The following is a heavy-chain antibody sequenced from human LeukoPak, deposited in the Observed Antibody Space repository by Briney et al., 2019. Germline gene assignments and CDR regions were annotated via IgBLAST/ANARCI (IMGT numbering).Heavy chain of an antibody. CDR1: GFTFSSYS. J-gene: IGHJ5*02. CDR2: FSGSGGST. V-gene: IGHV3-23*01. Sequence: GGSLRLSCAASGFTFSSYSMSWVRQAPGRGLEWVSSFSGSGGSTYYADSVKGRFTISRDNSKNMMYVQMNSLRAEDTAVYYCARDYTYYYGSGSYYNEYNWFDPWGQGTLVTVSS. D-gene: IGHD3-10*01. CDR3: ARDYTYYYGSGSYYNEYNWFDP.